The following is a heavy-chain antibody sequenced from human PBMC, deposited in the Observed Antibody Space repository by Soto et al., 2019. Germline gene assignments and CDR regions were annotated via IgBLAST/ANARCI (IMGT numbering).Heavy chain of an antibody. CDR3: TTASMEWLLYLAGGYYGMDV. V-gene: IGHV3-15*07. Sequence: GGSLRLSCAASGFTFSNAWMNWVRQAPGKGLEWVGRIKSKTDGGTTDYAAPVKGRFTISRDDSKNTLYLQMNSLKTEDTAVYYCTTASMEWLLYLAGGYYGMDVWGQGTTVTVSS. J-gene: IGHJ6*02. CDR1: GFTFSNAW. D-gene: IGHD3-3*01. CDR2: IKSKTDGGTT.